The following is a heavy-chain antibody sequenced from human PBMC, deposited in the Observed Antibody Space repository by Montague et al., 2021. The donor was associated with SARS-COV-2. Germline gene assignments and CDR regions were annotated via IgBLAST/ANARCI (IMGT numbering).Heavy chain of an antibody. CDR3: ARSTEWRGYYYYYYMDV. V-gene: IGHV6-1*01. J-gene: IGHJ6*03. D-gene: IGHD1-14*01. Sequence: CAISGDSVSSNSAAWNWIRPSPSRGLAWLGRTYYRSRWFNDAVSIRSRITINPDTSKNQFSLQLNSVTPEDTAVYYCARSTEWRGYYYYYYMDVWGKGTTVTVSS. CDR2: TYYRSRWFN. CDR1: GDSVSSNSAA.